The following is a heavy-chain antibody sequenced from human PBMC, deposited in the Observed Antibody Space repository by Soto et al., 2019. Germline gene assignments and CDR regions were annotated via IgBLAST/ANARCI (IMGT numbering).Heavy chain of an antibody. CDR3: AKDKAGDGYNPYFDY. V-gene: IGHV3-43*01. CDR2: ISWDGGST. J-gene: IGHJ4*02. Sequence: EVQLVESGGVVVQPGGSLRLSCAASGFTFDDYTMHWVRQAPGKGLEWVSLISWDGGSTYYADSVKGRFTISRDNSKNSLYLQMNSLRTEDTALYYCAKDKAGDGYNPYFDYWGQGTLVTVSS. CDR1: GFTFDDYT. D-gene: IGHD5-12*01.